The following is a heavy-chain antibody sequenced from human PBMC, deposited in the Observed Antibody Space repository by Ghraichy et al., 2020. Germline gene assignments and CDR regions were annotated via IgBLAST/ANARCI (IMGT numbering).Heavy chain of an antibody. CDR2: IYYSGST. V-gene: IGHV4-39*01. CDR1: GGSISSSYYY. J-gene: IGHJ4*02. CDR3: ASYSPRGFYFDY. D-gene: IGHD2-15*01. Sequence: SQTLSLTCTVSGGSISSSYYYWGWIRQPPGKGLEWIGSIYYSGSTYYNPSLKSRVTMSVDTSKNQFSLKLSSVTAADTAVYYCASYSPRGFYFDYWGQGTLVTVSS.